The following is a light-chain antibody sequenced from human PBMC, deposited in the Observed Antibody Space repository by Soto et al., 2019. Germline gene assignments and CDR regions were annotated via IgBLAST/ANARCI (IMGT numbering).Light chain of an antibody. V-gene: IGLV2-8*01. CDR1: SSDVGAYNF. CDR3: SSFAGSDTWV. J-gene: IGLJ3*02. CDR2: EVS. Sequence: QAVVTQPPSASGSPGQSVTISCIGTSSDVGAYNFVSWYQQHPGKAPKLMIYEVSKRPSGVPDRFSGSKSGNTASLTVSGLQAEDEADYYCSSFAGSDTWVFGGGTKLTVL.